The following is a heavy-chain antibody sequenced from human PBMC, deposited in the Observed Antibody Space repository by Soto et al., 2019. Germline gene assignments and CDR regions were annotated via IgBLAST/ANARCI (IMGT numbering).Heavy chain of an antibody. CDR3: ARSSITPRLFMYPFDY. V-gene: IGHV4-39*01. Sequence: SETLSLTCTVSGGSITNSSHYWGWIRQPPGKGLECIGNIYYDGNTYYNPSLKSRVTISLDTSKNQFSLRLNSVTAADTAVYYCARSSITPRLFMYPFDYWGQGTLVTVSS. D-gene: IGHD6-6*01. J-gene: IGHJ4*02. CDR1: GGSITNSSHY. CDR2: IYYDGNT.